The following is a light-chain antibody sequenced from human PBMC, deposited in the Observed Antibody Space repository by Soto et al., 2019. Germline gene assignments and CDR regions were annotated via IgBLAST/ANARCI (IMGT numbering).Light chain of an antibody. CDR1: QSVRSW. CDR3: QQTNSIPIT. Sequence: DIQMTQSPSTLSASVGDRVTITCRASQSVRSWLAWYQQKPGRAPKFLIYDASSLESGVPSRFSGSGSGTDFTLTISSLQPEDFATYYCQQTNSIPITFGQGTRLEI. J-gene: IGKJ5*01. V-gene: IGKV1-5*01. CDR2: DAS.